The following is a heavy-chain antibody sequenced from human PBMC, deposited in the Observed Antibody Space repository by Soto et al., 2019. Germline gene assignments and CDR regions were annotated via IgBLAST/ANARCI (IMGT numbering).Heavy chain of an antibody. V-gene: IGHV4-31*03. D-gene: IGHD2-15*01. CDR2: IYYNGNT. Sequence: QVQLQESGPGLVRPSQTLSLTCTVSGGSVSSRGYYCSWVRQHPGTGLEWIGYIYYNGNTYYDPSLKSRVTISVDTSKNHFSLNLNSVTAADTAVYWCARGKPCSGMDVWGQGTTVTVSS. CDR1: GGSVSSRGYY. CDR3: ARGKPCSGMDV. J-gene: IGHJ6*02.